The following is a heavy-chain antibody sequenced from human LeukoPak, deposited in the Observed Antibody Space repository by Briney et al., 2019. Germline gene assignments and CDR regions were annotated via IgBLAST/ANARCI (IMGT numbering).Heavy chain of an antibody. CDR2: IYRGGST. CDR3: ARVVLTAAADYFDY. Sequence: PGGSLRLSCAASGFTFSSNYMSWVRQAPGKGLEWVSVIYRGGSTYYSDSVKGRFTISRDNSKNTLYLQMNSLRAEDTAVYYCARVVLTAAADYFDYWGQGTLVTVSS. V-gene: IGHV3-66*01. CDR1: GFTFSSNY. D-gene: IGHD6-13*01. J-gene: IGHJ4*02.